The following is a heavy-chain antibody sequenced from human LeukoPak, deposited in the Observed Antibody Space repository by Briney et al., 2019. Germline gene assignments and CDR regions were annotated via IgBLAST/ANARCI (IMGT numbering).Heavy chain of an antibody. D-gene: IGHD6-13*01. Sequence: PGGSLRLSCAASGFHVSSNSMSWVRQAPGKGLEWVSVIFSGGSTNYANSMKGRFTISRDNSKNTLYLQMNSLRGEDTAVYYCAAWRGSNWFDYWGQGTQVTVSS. CDR2: IFSGGST. CDR1: GFHVSSNS. V-gene: IGHV3-53*01. J-gene: IGHJ4*02. CDR3: AAWRGSNWFDY.